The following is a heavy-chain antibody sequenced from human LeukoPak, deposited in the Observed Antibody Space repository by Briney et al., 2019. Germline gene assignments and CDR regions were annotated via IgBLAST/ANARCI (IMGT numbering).Heavy chain of an antibody. J-gene: IGHJ4*02. CDR2: IYYSGTT. CDR3: ARVSDYPKEKFDF. D-gene: IGHD3/OR15-3a*01. Sequence: SEALSLTCTVTGQSISGGYYWVWIRQPPGKGLEWIGSIYYSGTTYYQSSLKSRVIISVDTSKNQFSLKLSSVTAADTAVYYCARVSDYPKEKFDFWGQGTLVTVSS. CDR1: GQSISGGYY. V-gene: IGHV4-38-2*02.